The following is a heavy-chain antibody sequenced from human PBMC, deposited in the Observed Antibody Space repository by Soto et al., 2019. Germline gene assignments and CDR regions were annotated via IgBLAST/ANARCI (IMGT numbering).Heavy chain of an antibody. J-gene: IGHJ4*02. CDR2: IYAGGNT. V-gene: IGHV3-53*01. Sequence: TGGSLRLSCAASGFTVSNHYMSWVRQAPGKGLEWVSVIYAGGNTYYADSVKGRFTISRDSSKNTLYLQMNSLRAKDSAMYYCARTFSGDYHLGLWGQGTLVTVSS. CDR1: GFTVSNHY. CDR3: ARTFSGDYHLGL. D-gene: IGHD1-26*01.